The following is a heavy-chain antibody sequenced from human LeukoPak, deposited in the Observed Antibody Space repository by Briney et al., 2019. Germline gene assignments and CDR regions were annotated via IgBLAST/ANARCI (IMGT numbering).Heavy chain of an antibody. CDR1: GFTFSSYW. J-gene: IGHJ4*02. CDR2: IKQDGSEK. Sequence: PGGSLRLSCAASGFTFSSYWMSWVRQAPGKGLEWVANIKQDGSEKYYVDSVKGRFTISRDNAKNSLYLQMNSLRAEDTAVYYCARRGLYYYDSSGYYLDYWGQGTLVTVSS. D-gene: IGHD3-22*01. V-gene: IGHV3-7*01. CDR3: ARRGLYYYDSSGYYLDY.